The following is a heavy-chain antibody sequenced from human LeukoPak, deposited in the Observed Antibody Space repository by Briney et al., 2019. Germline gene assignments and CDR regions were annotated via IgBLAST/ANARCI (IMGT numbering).Heavy chain of an antibody. Sequence: PSETLSLTCTVSGYSLSSNNYSWGWIRQPPGKGLEWIGGIYYSGSTYYNPSLKSRVTISVDTSKNQFSLKLSSVTAADTAVYYCAREREDAYRGYLFDYWGQGTLVTVSS. CDR3: AREREDAYRGYLFDY. CDR2: IYYSGST. V-gene: IGHV4-39*07. D-gene: IGHD5-12*01. J-gene: IGHJ4*02. CDR1: GYSLSSNNYS.